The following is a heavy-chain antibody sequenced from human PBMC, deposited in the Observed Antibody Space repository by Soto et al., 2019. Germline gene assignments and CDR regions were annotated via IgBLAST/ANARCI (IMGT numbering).Heavy chain of an antibody. Sequence: ASVKVSCKASGYTFTSYDINWVRQATGQGLEWMGWMNPNSGNTGYAQKFQGRVTMTRNTSISTAYMELSSLRSEDTAVYYCARVRVAAAGIYYYYGMDVWGQGTTVTVSS. CDR2: MNPNSGNT. CDR3: ARVRVAAAGIYYYYGMDV. J-gene: IGHJ6*02. CDR1: GYTFTSYD. D-gene: IGHD6-13*01. V-gene: IGHV1-8*01.